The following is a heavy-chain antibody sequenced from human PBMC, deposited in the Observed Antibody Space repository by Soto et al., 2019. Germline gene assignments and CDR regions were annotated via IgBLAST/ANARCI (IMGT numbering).Heavy chain of an antibody. CDR1: GFTFSSYA. J-gene: IGHJ4*02. D-gene: IGHD6-13*01. V-gene: IGHV3-23*01. Sequence: EVQLLESGGGLVQPGESLRLSCAASGFTFSSYAMSWVRQAPGKGLEWVSGISGSGDSTYNADSVKGRFSISRDNSKNTLYLQMNRLRAEDTAVYYCAKGKRSSPWLLDCWGQGTLVPVSS. CDR3: AKGKRSSPWLLDC. CDR2: ISGSGDST.